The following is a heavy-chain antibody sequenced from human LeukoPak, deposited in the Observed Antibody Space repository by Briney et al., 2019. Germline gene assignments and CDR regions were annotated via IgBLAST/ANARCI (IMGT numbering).Heavy chain of an antibody. V-gene: IGHV3-74*01. CDR3: ARGSSSLYEIDY. CDR2: ISHDGII. CDR1: GFTFSSYV. Sequence: PGGSLRLSCETAGFTFSSYVMHWVRRTPGKGLVWVSRISHDGIISYADSVKGRFTISRDNAKNTLILQMNSLRVEDTAVYYCARGSSSLYEIDYWGQGTLVTVSS. J-gene: IGHJ4*02. D-gene: IGHD6-6*01.